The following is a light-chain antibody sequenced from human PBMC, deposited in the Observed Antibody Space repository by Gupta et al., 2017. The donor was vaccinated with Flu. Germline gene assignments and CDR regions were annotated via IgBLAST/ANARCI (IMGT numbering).Light chain of an antibody. J-gene: IGKJ1*01. CDR3: QQYDSSPRT. CDR2: STS. Sequence: ERATLSCRASQSVSSNFLAWYQQKSGQAPRLLIYSTSTRATGIPDRFSGSGSGTDFTLTISRLESEGFAVYYCQQYDSSPRTFGQGTKVEIK. CDR1: QSVSSNF. V-gene: IGKV3-20*01.